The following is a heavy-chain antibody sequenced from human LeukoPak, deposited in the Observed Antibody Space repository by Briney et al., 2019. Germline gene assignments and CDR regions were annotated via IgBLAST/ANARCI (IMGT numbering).Heavy chain of an antibody. V-gene: IGHV1-69*06. CDR2: IIPIFGTA. Sequence: ASVKVSCKASGGTFSSYAISWVRQAPGQGLEWMGGIIPIFGTANYAQKFQGRVTITADKSTSTAYMELSSLRSEDTAVYYCARAKLARCGGDCYNQFDPWGQGTLVTVSS. J-gene: IGHJ5*02. CDR3: ARAKLARCGGDCYNQFDP. CDR1: GGTFSSYA. D-gene: IGHD2-21*02.